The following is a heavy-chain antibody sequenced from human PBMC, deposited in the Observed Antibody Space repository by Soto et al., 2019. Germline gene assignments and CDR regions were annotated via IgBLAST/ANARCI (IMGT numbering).Heavy chain of an antibody. Sequence: PSETLSLTCAVYGGSFSGYYWSWIRQPPGKGLEWIGEINHSGSTNYNPSLKSRVTISVDTSKNQFSLKLSSVTAADTAVYYCARAPCYYGSGSYPIYYYYYGMDVWGQGTTVTVSS. CDR1: GGSFSGYY. D-gene: IGHD3-10*01. CDR2: INHSGST. V-gene: IGHV4-34*01. CDR3: ARAPCYYGSGSYPIYYYYYGMDV. J-gene: IGHJ6*02.